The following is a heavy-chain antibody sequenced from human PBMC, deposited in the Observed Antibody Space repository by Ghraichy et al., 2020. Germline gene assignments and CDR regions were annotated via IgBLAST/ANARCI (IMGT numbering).Heavy chain of an antibody. D-gene: IGHD2-21*02. Sequence: GGSLRLSCAASGFTFSNFNMNWVRQAPGKGLEWVSSISSSGTYMHYADSVKGRFTISRDNAKNSVYLQMDSLRAEDTAVYYCARQGNCGGDCYSLLQYWGQGTLVTVSS. J-gene: IGHJ4*02. CDR1: GFTFSNFN. CDR3: ARQGNCGGDCYSLLQY. CDR2: ISSSGTYM. V-gene: IGHV3-21*01.